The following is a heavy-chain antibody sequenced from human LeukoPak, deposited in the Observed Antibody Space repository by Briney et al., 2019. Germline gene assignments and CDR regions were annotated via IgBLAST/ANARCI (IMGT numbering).Heavy chain of an antibody. CDR2: INGGNGNT. J-gene: IGHJ4*02. Sequence: GASVKVSCKASGYTFTSYAMHWVRQAPGQRLEWMGWINGGNGNTKYSQEFQGRVTITRDTSASTAYMEMSSLTSEDVAVYYCARDGRRQGSGSYSVGFDYWGQGTLVTVSS. D-gene: IGHD3-10*01. CDR3: ARDGRRQGSGSYSVGFDY. V-gene: IGHV1-3*03. CDR1: GYTFTSYA.